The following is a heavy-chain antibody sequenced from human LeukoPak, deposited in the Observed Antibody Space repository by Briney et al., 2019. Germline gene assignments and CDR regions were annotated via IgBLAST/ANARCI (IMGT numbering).Heavy chain of an antibody. V-gene: IGHV3-7*05. CDR2: INQDGGEK. Sequence: PGGSLRLSCAASGFTFANYWMSWVRQAPGIGLEWVANINQDGGEKNCVDSVKGRFTISRDNSENTLYLQMSSLRAEDTATYYCVRDFSCSGGSCPLFDSWGQGTLVSVSS. CDR3: VRDFSCSGGSCPLFDS. D-gene: IGHD2-15*01. J-gene: IGHJ4*02. CDR1: GFTFANYW.